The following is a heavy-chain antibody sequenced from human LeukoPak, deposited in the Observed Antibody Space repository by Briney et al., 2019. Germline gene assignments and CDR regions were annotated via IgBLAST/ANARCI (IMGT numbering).Heavy chain of an antibody. J-gene: IGHJ4*02. CDR3: ARAHKAHRSYCGGDCYYDY. D-gene: IGHD2-21*02. CDR2: INTNTGNP. CDR1: GYTFTSYA. Sequence: ASVKVSCKASGYTFTSYAMNWVRQAPGQGLEWMGWINTNTGNPTYAQGFTGRFVFSLDTSVSTAYLQISSLKVEDTAVYYCARAHKAHRSYCGGDCYYDYWGQGTLVTVSS. V-gene: IGHV7-4-1*02.